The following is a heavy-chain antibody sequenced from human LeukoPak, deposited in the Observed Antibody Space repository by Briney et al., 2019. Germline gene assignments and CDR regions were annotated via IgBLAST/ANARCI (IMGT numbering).Heavy chain of an antibody. D-gene: IGHD6-13*01. J-gene: IGHJ4*02. CDR3: ARDWYSSSWYGWRVYDF. Sequence: SDGSSTPYADSVKARFTISRDNAKNTLYLQMNSLRAEDTAVYYCARDWYSSSWYGWRVYDFWGQGTLVTVSS. CDR2: SDGSST. V-gene: IGHV3-74*01.